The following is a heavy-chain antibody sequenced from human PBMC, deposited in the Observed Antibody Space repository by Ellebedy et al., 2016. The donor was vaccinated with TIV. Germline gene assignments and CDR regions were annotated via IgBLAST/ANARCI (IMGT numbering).Heavy chain of an antibody. J-gene: IGHJ6*02. D-gene: IGHD3-9*01. CDR2: INTDGSST. CDR3: AKLGFDILTGSGGMDV. Sequence: LSLTCAASGFTFSSYWMHWVRQAPGKGLVWVSRINTDGSSTSYADSVKGRFTISRDNAKNTLYLQMNSLGVGDTAVYYCAKLGFDILTGSGGMDVWGQGTTVTVSS. CDR1: GFTFSSYW. V-gene: IGHV3-74*01.